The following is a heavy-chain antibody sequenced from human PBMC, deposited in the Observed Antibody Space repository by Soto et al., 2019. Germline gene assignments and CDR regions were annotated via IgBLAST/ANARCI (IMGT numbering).Heavy chain of an antibody. Sequence: EVQLLESGGGLVQPGGSLRLSCAASGFTFSNHAMNWVRQAPGKGLEWVSTITGSGASTYFTDSVKGRFTISRDNYKHTLNLQMNSLRAADTAVYYCARTYCSSTSCYYESCVDYWVQGTLVTVAS. CDR2: ITGSGAST. J-gene: IGHJ4*02. CDR3: ARTYCSSTSCYYESCVDY. D-gene: IGHD2-2*01. V-gene: IGHV3-23*01. CDR1: GFTFSNHA.